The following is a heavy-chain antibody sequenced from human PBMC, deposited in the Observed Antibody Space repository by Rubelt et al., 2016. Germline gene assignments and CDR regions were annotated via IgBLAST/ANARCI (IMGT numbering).Heavy chain of an antibody. CDR2: FYSSGST. J-gene: IGHJ4*02. Sequence: QVQLQESGPGLVKPSETLSITCTVSGASIRNNQWSWIRQPTGKGLEWIGYFYSSGSTNYNHSLKSRVTRSVDTSENQFTLKLSSVTAADTAVYYCARSTAHSDFDYWGQGTLVTVPS. CDR3: ARSTAHSDFDY. CDR1: GASIRNNQ. V-gene: IGHV4-59*01. D-gene: IGHD2-8*02.